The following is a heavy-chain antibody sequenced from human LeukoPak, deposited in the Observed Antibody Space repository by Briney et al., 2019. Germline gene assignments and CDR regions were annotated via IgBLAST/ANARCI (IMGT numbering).Heavy chain of an antibody. V-gene: IGHV1-8*03. CDR3: ARGRRFNRFGELLYYFDY. CDR2: MNPNSGNT. J-gene: IGHJ4*02. D-gene: IGHD3-10*01. CDR1: GYTFTSYD. Sequence: ASVKVSCKASGYTFTSYDINWVRQATGQGLEWMGWMNPNSGNTGYAQKFQGRVTITRNTSISTAYMELSSLRSEDTAVYYCARGRRFNRFGELLYYFDYWGQGTLATVSS.